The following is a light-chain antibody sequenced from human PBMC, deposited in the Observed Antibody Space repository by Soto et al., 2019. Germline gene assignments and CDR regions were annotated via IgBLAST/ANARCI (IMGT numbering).Light chain of an antibody. CDR1: SSDVGGYNY. CDR2: EVN. Sequence: QSVLTQPPSASGSPGQSVTISCTGTSSDVGGYNYVSWYQQHPGKAPKLMIYEVNKRPSGVPDRLSGSKSGNTASLTVSGLQAEDEGDYYCSSHAGSKRVFGTGTKVTVL. J-gene: IGLJ1*01. V-gene: IGLV2-8*01. CDR3: SSHAGSKRV.